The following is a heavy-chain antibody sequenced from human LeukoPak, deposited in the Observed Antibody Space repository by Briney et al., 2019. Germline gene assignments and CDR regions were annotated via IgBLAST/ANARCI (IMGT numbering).Heavy chain of an antibody. J-gene: IGHJ6*02. D-gene: IGHD3-22*01. CDR3: ARGRGVVVIKDYYGMDV. CDR1: GFTFSSYG. Sequence: SGGSLRLSCAASGFTFSSYGMHWVRQAPGKGLEWVAVIWYDGSNKYYAVSVKGRFTISRDNSKNTLYLQMNSLRAEDTAVYYCARGRGVVVIKDYYGMDVWGQGTTVTVSS. CDR2: IWYDGSNK. V-gene: IGHV3-33*01.